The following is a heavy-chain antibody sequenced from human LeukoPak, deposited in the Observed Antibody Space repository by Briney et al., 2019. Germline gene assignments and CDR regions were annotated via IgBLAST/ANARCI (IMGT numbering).Heavy chain of an antibody. CDR2: INGNGGST. J-gene: IGHJ4*02. Sequence: PGGSLRLSCAASGFTFDDYGMSWVRQAPGKGLEWVSGINGNGGSTGYADSVKGRFTISRDNAKNSLYLQMNSLRAEDTALYYCASVRDGMATIGGGIIDYWGQGTLVTVSS. CDR3: ASVRDGMATIGGGIIDY. D-gene: IGHD5-24*01. CDR1: GFTFDDYG. V-gene: IGHV3-20*04.